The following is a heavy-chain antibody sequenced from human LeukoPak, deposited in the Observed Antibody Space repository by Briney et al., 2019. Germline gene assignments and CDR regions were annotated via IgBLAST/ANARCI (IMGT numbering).Heavy chain of an antibody. J-gene: IGHJ3*01. CDR1: GYTFADYY. V-gene: IGHV1-2*02. D-gene: IGHD6-19*01. CDR2: INPKNRGT. CDR3: ARDEDRSPLNAFDV. Sequence: ASVKVSCKASGYTFADYYIHWVRQAPGQGPEWMGWINPKNRGTNYAQKLQGRVTMTLDMSITTLYMELSRLTSDDTAVYYCARDEDRSPLNAFDVWGQGTMVTVSS.